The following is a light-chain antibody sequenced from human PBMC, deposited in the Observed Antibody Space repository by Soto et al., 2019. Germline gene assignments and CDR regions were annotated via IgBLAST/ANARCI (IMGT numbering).Light chain of an antibody. J-gene: IGLJ3*02. Sequence: QSVLTQPPSVSAAPGQKVTISCSGSSSNIGNNYVSWYQQLPETAPKLLIYENNKRPSGIPDRFSGSKSGTSATLGITGLQTGDEADYYCGTRDISLSLWVFGGGTKLTVL. CDR3: GTRDISLSLWV. CDR1: SSNIGNNY. V-gene: IGLV1-51*02. CDR2: ENN.